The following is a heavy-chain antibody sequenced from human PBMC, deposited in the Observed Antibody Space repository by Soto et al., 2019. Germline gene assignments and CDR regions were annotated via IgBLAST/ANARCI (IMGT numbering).Heavy chain of an antibody. CDR2: INHSGST. D-gene: IGHD1-26*01. J-gene: IGHJ3*02. V-gene: IGHV4-34*01. CDR3: ARGSVGDI. CDR1: GGSFSGYY. Sequence: KPSETLSLTCAVYGGSFSGYYWSWIRQPPGKGLEWIGEINHSGSTNYNPSLKSRVTISVDTSKNQFSLKLSSVTAADTALYYCARGSVGDIWGQGTMVTVSS.